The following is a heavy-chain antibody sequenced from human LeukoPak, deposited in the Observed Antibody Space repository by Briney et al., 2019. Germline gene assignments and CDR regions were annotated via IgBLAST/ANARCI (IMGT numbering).Heavy chain of an antibody. CDR2: IKSKTDGGTT. CDR3: TTVSYDYVWGSYRYHGYYFDY. D-gene: IGHD3-16*02. CDR1: GFTFSSYS. V-gene: IGHV3-15*01. J-gene: IGHJ4*02. Sequence: PGGSLRLSCAASGFTFSSYSMNWVRQAPGKGLEWVGRIKSKTDGGTTDYAAPVKGRFTISRDDSKNTLYLQMNSLKTEDTAVYYCTTVSYDYVWGSYRYHGYYFDYWGQGTLVTVSS.